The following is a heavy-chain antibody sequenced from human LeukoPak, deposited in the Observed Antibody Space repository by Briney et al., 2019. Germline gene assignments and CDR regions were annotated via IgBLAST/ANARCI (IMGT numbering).Heavy chain of an antibody. CDR3: ATHTLPYSGSYNLPDAFDI. Sequence: ASVKVSCKASGYTFTSYYMHWVRQAPGQGLEWMGIINPSGGSTSYAQKFQGRVTMTRDTSTSTAYMELSSLRSEDTAVYYCATHTLPYSGSYNLPDAFDIWGQGTMVTVSS. D-gene: IGHD1-26*01. CDR2: INPSGGST. J-gene: IGHJ3*02. CDR1: GYTFTSYY. V-gene: IGHV1-46*01.